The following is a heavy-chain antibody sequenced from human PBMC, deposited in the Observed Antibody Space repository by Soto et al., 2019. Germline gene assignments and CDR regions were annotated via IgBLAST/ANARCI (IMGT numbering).Heavy chain of an antibody. J-gene: IGHJ5*02. CDR3: AKDSLVPAAPGFDP. CDR1: DFAFTSAW. V-gene: IGHV3-15*07. CDR2: VKSEANGGAA. D-gene: IGHD2-2*01. Sequence: PGGSLRLSCAVSDFAFTSAWMHWVRQAPGRGLEWVGRVKSEANGGAADYAAPVKGRFTISRDNSKNTLYLQMNSLRAEDTAVYYCAKDSLVPAAPGFDPWGQGTLVTVSS.